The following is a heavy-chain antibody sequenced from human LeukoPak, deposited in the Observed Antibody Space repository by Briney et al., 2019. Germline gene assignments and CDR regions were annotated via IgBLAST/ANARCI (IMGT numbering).Heavy chain of an antibody. J-gene: IGHJ6*02. V-gene: IGHV1-2*02. CDR3: ARDYSNYDSYYYYGMDV. D-gene: IGHD4-11*01. CDR2: INPNSGGT. Sequence: ASVKVSCKASGYTFTGYYMHWVRQAPGQGLEWMGWINPNSGGTNHAQKFQGRVTMTRDTSISTAYMELSRLRSDDTAVYYCARDYSNYDSYYYYGMDVWGQGTTVTVSS. CDR1: GYTFTGYY.